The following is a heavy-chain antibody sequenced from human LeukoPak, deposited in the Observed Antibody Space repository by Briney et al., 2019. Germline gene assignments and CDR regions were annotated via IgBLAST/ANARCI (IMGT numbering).Heavy chain of an antibody. CDR3: ARGGTMIVVDLDY. V-gene: IGHV1-2*02. J-gene: IGHJ4*02. CDR1: GYTFTGYY. CDR2: INPNSGGT. Sequence: ASVKVSCKASGYTFTGYYMHWVRQAPGQGLEWMGWINPNSGGTNYAQKFQGRVTMTRDTSISTAYMELSRLRSDDTVVYYCARGGTMIVVDLDYWGQGTLVTVSS. D-gene: IGHD3-22*01.